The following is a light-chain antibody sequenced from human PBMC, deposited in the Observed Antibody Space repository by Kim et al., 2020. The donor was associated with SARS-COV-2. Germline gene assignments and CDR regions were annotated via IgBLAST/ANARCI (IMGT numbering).Light chain of an antibody. CDR1: VYNY. CDR3: STYTASATWV. V-gene: IGLV2-14*03. CDR2: DVT. Sequence: QSALTQPASVSGFPGQSITISCSGVYNYVSWYQRHPGKAPKLILYDVTKRPSGVSDRFSGSKSGNTASLTIDEVQAEDEADYFCSTYTASATWVF. J-gene: IGLJ3*02.